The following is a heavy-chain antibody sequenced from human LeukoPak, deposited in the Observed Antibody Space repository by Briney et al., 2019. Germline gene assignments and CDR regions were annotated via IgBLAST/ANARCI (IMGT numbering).Heavy chain of an antibody. J-gene: IGHJ4*02. D-gene: IGHD3-9*01. Sequence: GRSLRLSCAASGFTFDDYAMHWDRQAPRKGLEWVSCISWNSGSIGYADSVKGRFTISRDNAKNSLYLQMNSLRAEDTALYYCAKSRDDGTGYYYDYWGQGVLVTVAS. CDR1: GFTFDDYA. CDR3: AKSRDDGTGYYYDY. CDR2: ISWNSGSI. V-gene: IGHV3-9*01.